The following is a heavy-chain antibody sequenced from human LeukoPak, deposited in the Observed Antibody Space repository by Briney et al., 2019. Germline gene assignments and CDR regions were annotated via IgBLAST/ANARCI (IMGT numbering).Heavy chain of an antibody. CDR2: TNPNSGGT. V-gene: IGHV1-2*02. CDR1: GYTFTGYY. Sequence: ASVKVSCKASGYTFTGYYMHWVRQAPGQGLEWMGWTNPNSGGTNYAQKFQGRVTMTRDTSISTAYMELSRLRSDDTAVYYCARDLVVGATVRYYYMDVWGKGTTVTVSS. D-gene: IGHD1-26*01. CDR3: ARDLVVGATVRYYYMDV. J-gene: IGHJ6*03.